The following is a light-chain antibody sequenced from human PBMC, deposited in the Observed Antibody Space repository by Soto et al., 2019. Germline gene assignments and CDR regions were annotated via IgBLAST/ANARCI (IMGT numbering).Light chain of an antibody. CDR1: SIDVGGYNY. Sequence: QSALTQPASVSGSPGQSITISCTGTSIDVGGYNYVSWYQQHPGKAPKLMIYDVSNRPSGVSNRFSGSKSGNTASLTISGHHDEDEADYYCSSYTSSSTLVVFGGGTKLTVL. J-gene: IGLJ2*01. V-gene: IGLV2-14*01. CDR3: SSYTSSSTLVV. CDR2: DVS.